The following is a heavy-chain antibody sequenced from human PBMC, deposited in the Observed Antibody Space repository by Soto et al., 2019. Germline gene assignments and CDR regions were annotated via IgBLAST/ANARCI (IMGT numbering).Heavy chain of an antibody. Sequence: EVQLVESGGGLVKPGGSLRLSCAASGFTFSSYSMNWVRQAPGKGLEWVSSISSSSSYIYYADSVKGRFTISRDNAKNSLYLQMNSLRAEDTAVYYCARTSSMTTVTTTSSDAFDIWGQGTMVTVSS. CDR1: GFTFSSYS. J-gene: IGHJ3*02. D-gene: IGHD4-17*01. V-gene: IGHV3-21*01. CDR2: ISSSSSYI. CDR3: ARTSSMTTVTTTSSDAFDI.